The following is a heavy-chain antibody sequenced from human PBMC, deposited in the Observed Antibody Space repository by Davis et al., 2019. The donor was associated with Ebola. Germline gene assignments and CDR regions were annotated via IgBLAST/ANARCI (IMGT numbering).Heavy chain of an antibody. D-gene: IGHD2-2*01. V-gene: IGHV1-18*01. Sequence: ASVKVSCKASGYTFISYGISWVRQAPGQGLEWMGWISAYNGNTNYAQKFQGRVTMTTDTSTSTAYMELRSLRSDDTAVYYCARERAVPAAMGEYYYGMDVWGQGTTVTVSS. J-gene: IGHJ6*02. CDR1: GYTFISYG. CDR3: ARERAVPAAMGEYYYGMDV. CDR2: ISAYNGNT.